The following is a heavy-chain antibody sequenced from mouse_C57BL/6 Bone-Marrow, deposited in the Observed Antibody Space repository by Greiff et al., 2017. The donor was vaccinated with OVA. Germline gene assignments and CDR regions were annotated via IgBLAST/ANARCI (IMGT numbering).Heavy chain of an antibody. Sequence: QVQLQQPGAELVRPGTSVKLSCKASGYTFTSYWMHWVKQRPGQGLEWIGVIDPSDSYTNYNQKFKGKATLTVDTSSSTAYMQLSSLTSEDSAVYYCVRWLLLPYYAMDYWGQGTSVTVSS. CDR1: GYTFTSYW. J-gene: IGHJ4*01. V-gene: IGHV1-59*01. D-gene: IGHD2-3*01. CDR2: IDPSDSYT. CDR3: VRWLLLPYYAMDY.